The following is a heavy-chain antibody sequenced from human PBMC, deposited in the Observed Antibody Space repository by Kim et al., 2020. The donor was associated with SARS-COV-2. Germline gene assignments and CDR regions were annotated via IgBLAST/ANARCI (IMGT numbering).Heavy chain of an antibody. D-gene: IGHD1-26*01. J-gene: IGHJ3*02. CDR2: IYPGDSDT. CDR1: GYRFTSYW. CDR3: ARAPSGTSYPDAFDI. V-gene: IGHV5-51*01. Sequence: GESLKISCEASGYRFTSYWIGWVRQMPGKGLEWMGIIYPGDSDTIYSPSFRGQVTISADNSITTAYLQWTGLKASDTAFYYCARAPSGTSYPDAFDIWGQGTMVTVS.